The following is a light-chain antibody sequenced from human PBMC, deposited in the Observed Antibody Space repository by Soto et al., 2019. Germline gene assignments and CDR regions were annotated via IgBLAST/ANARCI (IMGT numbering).Light chain of an antibody. Sequence: DIQMTQSPSSVSASVGDRVTITCRASQGIGSDLAWYQQKPGRAPKLLIFGASTLQSGVPSRFSGSGSGTDFTLTVSSLQPEDFATYFCQKLNAYPPWTFGQGTKVDI. V-gene: IGKV1-9*01. CDR1: QGIGSD. J-gene: IGKJ1*01. CDR3: QKLNAYPPWT. CDR2: GAS.